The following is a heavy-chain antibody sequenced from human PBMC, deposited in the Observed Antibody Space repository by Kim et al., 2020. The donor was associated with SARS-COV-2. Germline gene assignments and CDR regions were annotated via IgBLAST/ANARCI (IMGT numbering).Heavy chain of an antibody. Sequence: SETLSLTCTVSGGSISSSSYYWGWIRQPPGKGLEWIGSIYYSGSTYYNPSLKSRVTISVDTSKNQFSLKLSSVTAADTAVYYCARQNLVGAIPGPFWGQGTLVTVSS. D-gene: IGHD1-26*01. V-gene: IGHV4-39*01. CDR1: GGSISSSSYY. CDR2: IYYSGST. CDR3: ARQNLVGAIPGPF. J-gene: IGHJ4*02.